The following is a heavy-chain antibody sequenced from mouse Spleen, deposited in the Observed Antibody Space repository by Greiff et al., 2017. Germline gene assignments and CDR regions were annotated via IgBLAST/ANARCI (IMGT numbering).Heavy chain of an antibody. Sequence: EVKVEESGGGLVKPGGSLKLSCAASGFTFSSYAMSWVRQTPEKRLEWVATISSGGSYTYYPDSVKGRFTISRDNAKNTLYLQMSSLRSEDTAMYYCARGAYDYWGQGTTLTVSS. D-gene: IGHD6-5*01. CDR3: ARGAYDY. V-gene: IGHV5-9-1*01. CDR2: ISSGGSYT. CDR1: GFTFSSYA. J-gene: IGHJ2*01.